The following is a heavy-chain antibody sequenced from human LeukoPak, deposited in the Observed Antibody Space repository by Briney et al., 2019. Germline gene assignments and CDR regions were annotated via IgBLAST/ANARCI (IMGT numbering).Heavy chain of an antibody. CDR1: GFTFSNYW. D-gene: IGHD3-10*01. Sequence: GGCLRLSCTASGFTFSNYWMTWVRQAPGKGLEWVASIKQDGSEKQYVGSVRGRFTISRDNAKNVLDLQMDSLTAEDTALYYCAKDIHYFPTDYWGQGTLVTVSS. J-gene: IGHJ4*02. V-gene: IGHV3-7*01. CDR3: AKDIHYFPTDY. CDR2: IKQDGSEK.